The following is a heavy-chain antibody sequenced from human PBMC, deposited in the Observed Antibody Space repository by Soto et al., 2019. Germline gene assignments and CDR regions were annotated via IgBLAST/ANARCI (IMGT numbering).Heavy chain of an antibody. D-gene: IGHD1-26*01. J-gene: IGHJ5*02. CDR1: GFTFDDYA. CDR3: AKDERGPYLVGWFDA. Sequence: EVQLVESGGGLVQPGRSLRLSCAASGFTFDDYAMHWVRQAPGKGLEWVAGISWNSATKNYADAVKGRFTISRDNAKNSLYLQMESLKTEDTALYYCAKDERGPYLVGWFDAWGQGALVTVSS. V-gene: IGHV3-9*01. CDR2: ISWNSATK.